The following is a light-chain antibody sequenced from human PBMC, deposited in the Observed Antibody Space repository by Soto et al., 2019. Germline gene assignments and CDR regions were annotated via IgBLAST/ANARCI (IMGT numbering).Light chain of an antibody. J-gene: IGKJ1*01. CDR1: QTISSW. CDR2: KAS. V-gene: IGKV1-5*03. CDR3: QHYYSNLEG. Sequence: RSTKCAFNLTGSVGSRVTITCRASQTISSWLAWYQQKPGKAPKLLIYKASTLKSGVPSRFSGSGSGTEFTLTISGLEPDDFATYYCQHYYSNLEGFGHGTKVDIK.